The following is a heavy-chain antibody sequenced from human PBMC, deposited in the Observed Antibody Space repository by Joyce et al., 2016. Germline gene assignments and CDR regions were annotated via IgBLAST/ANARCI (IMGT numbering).Heavy chain of an antibody. Sequence: QVQLVESGGGVVQPGRSLRLSCAASGFTFNTYSIHWVGQASDKGLEWLAVISFDGVYKDYADSVKGRFTVSRDNSKNTLDLQMNSLRAEDTAVYYCARGDDYARGSYRLPNFDYWGQGTLVTVSS. D-gene: IGHD3-16*02. CDR3: ARGDDYARGSYRLPNFDY. CDR1: GFTFNTYS. CDR2: ISFDGVYK. V-gene: IGHV3-30-3*01. J-gene: IGHJ4*02.